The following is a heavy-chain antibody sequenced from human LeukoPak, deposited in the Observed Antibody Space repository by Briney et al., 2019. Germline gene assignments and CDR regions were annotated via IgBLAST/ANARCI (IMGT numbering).Heavy chain of an antibody. CDR2: ISGTGGAT. J-gene: IGHJ4*02. CDR1: EFTFSNYA. Sequence: PGGSLRLSCAGSEFTFSNYAMSWVRQAPGTGLEWLAVISGTGGATYYADSVKGRFTISRDNSKNTLYLQMSSLRAEDTAFYYCAKSLKQRWLDSFASDYWGQGTLVTVSS. V-gene: IGHV3-23*01. D-gene: IGHD6-19*01. CDR3: AKSLKQRWLDSFASDY.